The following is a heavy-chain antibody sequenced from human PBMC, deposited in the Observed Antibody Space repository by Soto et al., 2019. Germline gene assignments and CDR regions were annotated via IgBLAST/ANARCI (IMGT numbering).Heavy chain of an antibody. J-gene: IGHJ4*02. CDR1: GFIFTSYW. CDR2: LNPKDSFA. Sequence: GESLKISCKASGFIFTSYWLSWVRQMPGKGLEWMGMLNPKDSFANYSPSFRGHVTISPDTSVTTAYLKWSSLKASDTAIYYCARYKSGGGSYPFDFWGQGTLVTVSS. V-gene: IGHV5-10-1*01. D-gene: IGHD1-1*01. CDR3: ARYKSGGGSYPFDF.